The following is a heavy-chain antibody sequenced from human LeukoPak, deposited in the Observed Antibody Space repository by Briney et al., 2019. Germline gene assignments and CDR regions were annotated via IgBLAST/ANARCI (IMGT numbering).Heavy chain of an antibody. J-gene: IGHJ4*02. CDR2: LSNTGNI. D-gene: IGHD5-18*01. V-gene: IGHV3-48*01. CDR1: GYTFSSYG. CDR3: ARRGDTPMIGDH. Sequence: GGSLRLSCAASGYTFSSYGMNWVRQAPGKGLEWLSYLSNTGNIHYAQSVKGRFTISRDNAKNSLYLQMDGLRAEDTAVYYCARRGDTPMIGDHWGQGILVTVAS.